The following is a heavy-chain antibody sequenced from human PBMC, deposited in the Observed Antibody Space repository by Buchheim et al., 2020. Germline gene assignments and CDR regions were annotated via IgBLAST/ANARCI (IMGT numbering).Heavy chain of an antibody. J-gene: IGHJ4*02. D-gene: IGHD1-26*01. CDR1: GFTFSSSG. CDR3: VKDIWDPGAH. CDR2: ISYDGSNK. Sequence: VQLVESGGGVVRPGRSLRLSCAASGFTFSSSGMHWVRQAAGKGLEGVAFISYDGSNKYYVDSVKGRFTISRDISKSTVYLQMNSLRAEDTAMYYCVKDIWDPGAHWGQGTL. V-gene: IGHV3-30*02.